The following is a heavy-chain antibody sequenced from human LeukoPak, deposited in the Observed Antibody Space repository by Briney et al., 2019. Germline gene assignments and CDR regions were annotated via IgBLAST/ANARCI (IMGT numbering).Heavy chain of an antibody. CDR3: AKPGGGLLWFGELVLGYGMDV. Sequence: GGSLRLSCAASGFTFSSYAMHWVRQAPGKGLEWVAVISYDGSNKYYADSVKGRFTISRDNSKNTLYLQMNSLRAEDTAVYYCAKPGGGLLWFGELVLGYGMDVWGQGTTVTVSS. CDR2: ISYDGSNK. CDR1: GFTFSSYA. V-gene: IGHV3-30*04. D-gene: IGHD3-10*01. J-gene: IGHJ6*02.